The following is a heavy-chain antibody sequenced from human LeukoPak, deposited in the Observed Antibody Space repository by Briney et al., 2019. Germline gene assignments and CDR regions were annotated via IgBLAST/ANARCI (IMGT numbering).Heavy chain of an antibody. D-gene: IGHD5-12*01. V-gene: IGHV4-59*01. J-gene: IGHJ4*02. CDR2: IYHSGST. CDR1: GGSISSYY. CDR3: ARGYDSKSTYFDY. Sequence: SETLSLTCTVSGGSISSYYWNWIRQTPGKGLEWIGYIYHSGSTKYNPSLKSRVTMAVDTSKNRFSLRLNSVTAADTALYYCARGYDSKSTYFDYWGQGTLVTVSS.